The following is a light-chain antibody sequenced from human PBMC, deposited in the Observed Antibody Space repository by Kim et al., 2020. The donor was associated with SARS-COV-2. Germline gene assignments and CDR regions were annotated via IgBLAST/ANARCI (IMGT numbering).Light chain of an antibody. CDR3: QQYGSSPGYS. V-gene: IGKV3-20*01. CDR2: AAS. Sequence: YPGERATLSCRASQSVSSKCLAWYQQKPGQAPRLVIYAASVRATGIPARFSGSGSGTDFTLTIGRLEPEDFAVYYCQQYGSSPGYSFGQGTKLEI. CDR1: QSVSSKC. J-gene: IGKJ2*03.